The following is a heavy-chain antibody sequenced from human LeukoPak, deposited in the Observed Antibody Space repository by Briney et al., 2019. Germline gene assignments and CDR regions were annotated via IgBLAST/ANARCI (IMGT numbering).Heavy chain of an antibody. J-gene: IGHJ6*03. CDR2: MYHSGST. D-gene: IGHD6-13*01. Sequence: SETLSLICTVSGGSISSYYWGWIRQPPGKGLEWIGSMYHSGSTYYNPSLKSRVTISVDTSKNQVSLKLSSVTAADTAVYYCARTLDKDSSSAPYYYYMDVWGKGTTVTVSS. V-gene: IGHV4-39*07. CDR3: ARTLDKDSSSAPYYYYMDV. CDR1: GGSISSYY.